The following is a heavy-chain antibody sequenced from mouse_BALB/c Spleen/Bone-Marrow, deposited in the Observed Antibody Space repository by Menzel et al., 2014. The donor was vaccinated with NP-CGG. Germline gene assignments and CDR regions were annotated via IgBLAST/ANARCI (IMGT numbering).Heavy chain of an antibody. CDR1: GFTFTDYY. CDR2: IRNKANGYTT. V-gene: IGHV7-3*02. D-gene: IGHD1-2*01. J-gene: IGHJ2*01. Sequence: EVKLMESGGGLVQPGGSLRLSCATSGFTFTDYYTNWVRQPPGKALEWLGFIRNKANGYTTEYSASVKGRFTISRDNSQSILYLQMNTLRAEDSATYYCARDIGRLLFDFWGQGTTLTVSS. CDR3: ARDIGRLLFDF.